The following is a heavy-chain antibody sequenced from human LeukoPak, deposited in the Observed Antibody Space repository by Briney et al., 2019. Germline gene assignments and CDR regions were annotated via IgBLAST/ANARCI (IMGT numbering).Heavy chain of an antibody. CDR3: ARDISYCSGGSCYLTIDY. V-gene: IGHV1-46*01. J-gene: IGHJ4*02. CDR1: GYTFTSYY. Sequence: ASVKVSCKASGYTFTSYYMHWVRQAPGQGLEWMGITNPSGGSTSYAQKFQGRVTMTRDTSTSTVYMELSSLRSEDTAVYYCARDISYCSGGSCYLTIDYWGQGTLVTVSS. CDR2: TNPSGGST. D-gene: IGHD2-15*01.